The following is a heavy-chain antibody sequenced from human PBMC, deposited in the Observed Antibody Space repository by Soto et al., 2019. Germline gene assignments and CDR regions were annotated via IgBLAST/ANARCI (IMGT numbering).Heavy chain of an antibody. CDR3: ARSLSYDSSGYSLSAEYFKH. Sequence: SVKVSCKASGGTFSSYAISWVRQAPGQGLEWMGGIIPIFGTANYAQKFQGRVTITADESTSTAYMELSSLRSEDTAVYYCARSLSYDSSGYSLSAEYFKHWGQGTRVTVSS. D-gene: IGHD3-22*01. J-gene: IGHJ1*01. CDR1: GGTFSSYA. CDR2: IIPIFGTA. V-gene: IGHV1-69*13.